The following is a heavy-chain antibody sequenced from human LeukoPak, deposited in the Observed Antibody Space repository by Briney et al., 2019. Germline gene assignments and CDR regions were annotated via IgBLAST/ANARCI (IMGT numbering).Heavy chain of an antibody. V-gene: IGHV3-48*04. Sequence: PGGSLRLSCAASGFTFSSYSMNWVRQAPGKGLEWVSYISSSSSTIYFADSVKGRFTISRDNAKNSLYLQMNSLRAEDTAVYYCARANVDTAMVSQHKTEYYYYYYGMDVWGQGTMVTVSS. D-gene: IGHD5-18*01. CDR2: ISSSSSTI. CDR1: GFTFSSYS. J-gene: IGHJ6*02. CDR3: ARANVDTAMVSQHKTEYYYYYYGMDV.